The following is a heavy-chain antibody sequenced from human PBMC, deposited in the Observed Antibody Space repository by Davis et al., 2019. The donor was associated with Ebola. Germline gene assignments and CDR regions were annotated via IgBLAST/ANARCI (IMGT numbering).Heavy chain of an antibody. V-gene: IGHV4-34*01. CDR1: GGSFSGYY. Sequence: SQTPSLTCAVYGGSFSGYYWSWIRQPPGKGLEWIGEINHSGSTNYNPSLKSRVTISVDTSKNQFSLKLSSVTAADTAVYYCASRAGGYSGYDSGAYYYYGMDVWGQGTTVTVSS. CDR2: INHSGST. CDR3: ASRAGGYSGYDSGAYYYYGMDV. D-gene: IGHD5-12*01. J-gene: IGHJ6*02.